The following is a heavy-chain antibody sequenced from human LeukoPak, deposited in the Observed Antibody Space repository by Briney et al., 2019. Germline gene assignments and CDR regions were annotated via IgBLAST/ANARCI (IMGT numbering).Heavy chain of an antibody. CDR1: GDSITSHY. CDR3: ARKIDYSSSPFDY. J-gene: IGHJ4*02. Sequence: SETLSLTCIVSGDSITSHYWNWIRQPPGRGLEWIGYVYYSGSTTYNPSLKSRVTMSVDTSKNQFSLKLISVTAADTAVYYCARKIDYSSSPFDYWGQGTLVTVSS. D-gene: IGHD6-6*01. CDR2: VYYSGST. V-gene: IGHV4-59*11.